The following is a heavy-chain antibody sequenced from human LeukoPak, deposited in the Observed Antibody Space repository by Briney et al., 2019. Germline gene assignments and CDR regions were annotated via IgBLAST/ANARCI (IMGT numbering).Heavy chain of an antibody. CDR2: IIPIFGIA. D-gene: IGHD2-8*01. J-gene: IGHJ4*02. CDR3: ARARASPCTNGVCYTRYYFDY. V-gene: IGHV1-69*04. Sequence: SVKVSCKASGGTFSSYAISWVRQAPGQGLEWMGRIIPIFGIANYAQKFQGRVTITADKSTSTAYMELSSLRSEDTAVYYCARARASPCTNGVCYTRYYFDYWGQGTLVTVSS. CDR1: GGTFSSYA.